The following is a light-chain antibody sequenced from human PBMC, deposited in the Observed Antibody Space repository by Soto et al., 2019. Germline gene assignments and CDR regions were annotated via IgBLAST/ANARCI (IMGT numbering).Light chain of an antibody. V-gene: IGLV2-14*03. CDR2: DVS. Sequence: QSALTQPPSVSGSPGQSITISCTGTSSDVGGYNFISWYQQHPGKAPKFVIYDVSNRPSGISYRFSGSKSGNTASLTISGLQAEDEADYYCASYARSYTLVFGGGTKLTVL. J-gene: IGLJ2*01. CDR3: ASYARSYTLV. CDR1: SSDVGGYNF.